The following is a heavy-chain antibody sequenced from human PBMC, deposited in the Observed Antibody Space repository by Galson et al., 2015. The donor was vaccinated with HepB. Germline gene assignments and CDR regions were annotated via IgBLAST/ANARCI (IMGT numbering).Heavy chain of an antibody. V-gene: IGHV3-74*01. CDR1: GFSFSTYD. CDR2: INTDGSGA. Sequence: SLRLSCAASGFSFSTYDMHWVRQAPGKGLVWVSRINTDGSGASYADPVKGRFTISRDNAKNTLYLQMNSLRAEDTAVYYCARVPQSLVYYMDVWGKGTTVTVSS. CDR3: ARVPQSLVYYMDV. D-gene: IGHD3-16*01. J-gene: IGHJ6*03.